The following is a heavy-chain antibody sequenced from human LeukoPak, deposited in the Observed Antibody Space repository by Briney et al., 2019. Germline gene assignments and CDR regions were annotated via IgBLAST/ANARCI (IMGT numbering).Heavy chain of an antibody. D-gene: IGHD3-10*01. Sequence: GGSLRLSCTASTFTFSSYSMNWVRQAPGKGLEWVSHISGGSSKIYSADSVKGRFTISRDNAKNSLYLQMNSLRAEDTAVYYCARVLRYYGSGTYISWFDPWGQGTLVTVSS. J-gene: IGHJ5*02. CDR3: ARVLRYYGSGTYISWFDP. V-gene: IGHV3-48*04. CDR1: TFTFSSYS. CDR2: ISGGSSKI.